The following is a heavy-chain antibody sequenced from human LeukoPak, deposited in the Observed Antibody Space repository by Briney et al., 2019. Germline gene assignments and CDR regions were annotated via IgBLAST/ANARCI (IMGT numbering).Heavy chain of an antibody. D-gene: IGHD3-9*01. CDR2: IYTSGST. Sequence: SETLSLTCTVSGGSISSYYWSWIRQPAGKGLEWIGRIYTSGSTKYNPSLTSRVTISIDTSKKHFSLKLSSVSAADTAVYYCARRRVLTGSSRGDAFDIWGQGTVVTVSS. J-gene: IGHJ3*02. CDR3: ARRRVLTGSSRGDAFDI. CDR1: GGSISSYY. V-gene: IGHV4-4*07.